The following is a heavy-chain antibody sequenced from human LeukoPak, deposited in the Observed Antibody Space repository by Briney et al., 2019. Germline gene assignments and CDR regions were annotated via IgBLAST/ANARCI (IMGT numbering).Heavy chain of an antibody. V-gene: IGHV1-2*04. Sequence: ASVNVSCKASGYTFTVYYMHWVRQAPGQGLEWMGWINPNSGGTNYAQKFQGWVTMTRDTSISTAYMELSRLRSDDTAVYYCARDRGDSSGYYPGVWGQGTLVTVSS. CDR1: GYTFTVYY. D-gene: IGHD3-22*01. J-gene: IGHJ4*02. CDR2: INPNSGGT. CDR3: ARDRGDSSGYYPGV.